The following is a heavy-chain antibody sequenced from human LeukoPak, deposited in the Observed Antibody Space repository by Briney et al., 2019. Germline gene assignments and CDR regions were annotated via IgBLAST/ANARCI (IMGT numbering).Heavy chain of an antibody. D-gene: IGHD3-22*01. CDR3: ARDLDSSGYYRSDAFDV. CDR2: AYNGNT. J-gene: IGHJ3*01. V-gene: IGHV1-18*01. Sequence: AYNGNTNYAQKLQGRLTMTTDTSTSTAYMELWSLRSDDTAVYYCARDLDSSGYYRSDAFDVWGQGTMVTVSS.